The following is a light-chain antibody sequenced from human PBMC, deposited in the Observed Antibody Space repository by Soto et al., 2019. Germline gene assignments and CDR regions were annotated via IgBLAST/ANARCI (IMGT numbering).Light chain of an antibody. CDR2: EVT. J-gene: IGLJ1*01. CDR3: SSYPSTNTLV. CDR1: SSDVGDYPY. V-gene: IGLV2-14*01. Sequence: QSALTHPASVSGTPGQSITISCTGTSSDVGDYPYVCWYQQHPGKVSKLIIYEVTNRPSGVTSRFSGSKSENTASLTISGLQAEDEADYYCSSYPSTNTLVFGSGTKV.